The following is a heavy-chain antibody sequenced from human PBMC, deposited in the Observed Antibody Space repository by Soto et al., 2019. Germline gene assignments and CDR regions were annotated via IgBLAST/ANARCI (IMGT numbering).Heavy chain of an antibody. CDR3: ARSRPTSYYYGSGSPAPYYYYYYGMDV. CDR2: MNHNSGNT. J-gene: IGHJ6*02. Sequence: ASVKIFCKASGYTFTSYDINWVRQATGQGLEWMGWMNHNSGNTGYAQKFQGRVTMTRNTSISTAYMELSSLRSEDTAVYYCARSRPTSYYYGSGSPAPYYYYYYGMDVWGQGTTVTVSS. CDR1: GYTFTSYD. V-gene: IGHV1-8*01. D-gene: IGHD3-10*01.